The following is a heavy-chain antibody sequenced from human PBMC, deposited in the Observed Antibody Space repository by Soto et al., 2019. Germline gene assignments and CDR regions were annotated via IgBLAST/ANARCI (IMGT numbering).Heavy chain of an antibody. CDR3: ARVPSYYYDKAFDY. J-gene: IGHJ4*02. CDR2: IYYSGST. CDR1: GGSISSGGYY. Sequence: SETLSLTCTVSGGSISSGGYYWSWIRQHPGKGLEWIGYIYYSGSTYYNPSLKSRVTISVDTSKNQFSLKLSSVTAADTAVYYCARVPSYYYDKAFDYWGQGTLVTVSS. V-gene: IGHV4-31*03. D-gene: IGHD3-22*01.